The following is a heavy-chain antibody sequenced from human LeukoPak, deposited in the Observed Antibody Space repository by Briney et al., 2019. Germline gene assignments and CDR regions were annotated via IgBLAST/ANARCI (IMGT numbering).Heavy chain of an antibody. D-gene: IGHD6-19*01. CDR1: GYTFTSNW. V-gene: IGHV5-51*01. CDR2: IYPGDSDV. Sequence: GESLKISCKTSGYTFTSNWIGWGRQMPGKGLEWVGAIYPGDSDVRYSPSFRGQVTVSADKYISNAYLQWPRLETSDTAIFYCARGGYTSGWYYFDYWAQGTLVTVSS. CDR3: ARGGYTSGWYYFDY. J-gene: IGHJ4*02.